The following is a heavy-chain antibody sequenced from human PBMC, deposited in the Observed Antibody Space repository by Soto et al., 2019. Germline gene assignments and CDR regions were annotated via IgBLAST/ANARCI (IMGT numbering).Heavy chain of an antibody. CDR3: ARDQAKLDYDFWSGYYGPLDY. J-gene: IGHJ4*02. CDR1: GFTISSYS. CDR2: ISSSSSTI. D-gene: IGHD3-3*01. V-gene: IGHV3-48*01. Sequence: EVQLVESGGGLVQPGGSLRLSCAASGFTISSYSMNWVRQAPGKGLEWVSYISSSSSTIYYADSVKGRFTISRDNAKNSLYLQMNSLRAEDTAVYYCARDQAKLDYDFWSGYYGPLDYWGQGTLVTVSS.